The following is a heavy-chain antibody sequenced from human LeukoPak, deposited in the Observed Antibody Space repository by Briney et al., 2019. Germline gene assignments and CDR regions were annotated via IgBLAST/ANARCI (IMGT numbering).Heavy chain of an antibody. CDR2: ISSDGSYK. CDR1: GFTFSSHA. J-gene: IGHJ4*02. Sequence: GGSLRLSCAASGFTFSSHALHWVRQAPGKGLECVAVISSDGSYKYYADSVKGRFTISRDNAKNPLYLQMNSLIPEDTAVYYCARQYISGQWYFDYWGQGTLVTVSS. D-gene: IGHD5-18*01. CDR3: ARQYISGQWYFDY. V-gene: IGHV3-30*04.